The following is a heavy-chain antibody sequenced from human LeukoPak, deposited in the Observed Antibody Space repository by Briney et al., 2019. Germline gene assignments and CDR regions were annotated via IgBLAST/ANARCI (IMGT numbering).Heavy chain of an antibody. CDR3: ARDLGYCSGGSCYWFDP. V-gene: IGHV4-59*01. CDR1: GGSISSYY. CDR2: IYYSGST. Sequence: TSETLSLTRTVSGGSISSYYWSWIRQPPGKGLEWIGYIYYSGSTNYIPSLKSRVTISVDTSKNQFSLKLSSVTAADTAVYYCARDLGYCSGGSCYWFDPWGQGTLVTVSS. J-gene: IGHJ5*02. D-gene: IGHD2-15*01.